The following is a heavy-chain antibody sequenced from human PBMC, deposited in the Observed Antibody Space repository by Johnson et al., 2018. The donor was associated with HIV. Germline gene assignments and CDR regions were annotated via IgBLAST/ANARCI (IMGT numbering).Heavy chain of an antibody. V-gene: IGHV3-23*04. CDR2: ISGSGGST. Sequence: EVQLVESGGGLVKPGGSLRLSCAASGFTFSNAWMSWVRQAPGKGLEWVSVISGSGGSTYYADSVKGRFTIYRDNSKNTLYLQMNSLRAEDTAVYYCAREKQWLVRGGRAFDIWGQGTMVTVSS. D-gene: IGHD6-19*01. J-gene: IGHJ3*02. CDR3: AREKQWLVRGGRAFDI. CDR1: GFTFSNAW.